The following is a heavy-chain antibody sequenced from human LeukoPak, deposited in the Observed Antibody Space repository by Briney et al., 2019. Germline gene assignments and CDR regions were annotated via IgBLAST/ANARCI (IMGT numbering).Heavy chain of an antibody. V-gene: IGHV3-23*01. D-gene: IGHD3-22*01. Sequence: GGSLGLSCAASGFTFSSYAMSWVRQAPGKGLGWVSAISGSGGSTYYADSVKGRFTISRDNSKNTLYLQMNSLRAEDTAVYYCAKGYYYDSSGYFDYWGQGTLVTVSS. CDR2: ISGSGGST. J-gene: IGHJ4*02. CDR1: GFTFSSYA. CDR3: AKGYYYDSSGYFDY.